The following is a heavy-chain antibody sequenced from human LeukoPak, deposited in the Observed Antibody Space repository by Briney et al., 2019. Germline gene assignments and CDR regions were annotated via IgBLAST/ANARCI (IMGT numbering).Heavy chain of an antibody. CDR1: GGSISSYY. CDR3: ARETYYDFWSGYRYNWFDP. J-gene: IGHJ5*02. D-gene: IGHD3-3*01. Sequence: PSETLSLTCTVSGGSISSYYWSWIRQPPGKGLEWIGYIYYSGSTNYNPSLKSRVTISVDTSKNQFSLKLSSVTAADTAVYYCARETYYDFWSGYRYNWFDPWGQGTLVTVPS. CDR2: IYYSGST. V-gene: IGHV4-59*01.